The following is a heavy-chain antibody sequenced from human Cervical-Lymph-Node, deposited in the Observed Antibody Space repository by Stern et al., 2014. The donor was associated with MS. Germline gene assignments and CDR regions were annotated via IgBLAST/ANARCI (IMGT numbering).Heavy chain of an antibody. V-gene: IGHV5-51*03. Sequence: VQLVQSGAEVKKPGESLKISCKGSGYRFTSYWIGWVRQMPGKGLEWMGILYPGDSDTRYSPSFQGQVTISADKSINTAYLQWSSLKASDTATFYCARVVGSMGYFYGMDVWGQGTTVTVSS. CDR2: LYPGDSDT. CDR3: ARVVGSMGYFYGMDV. CDR1: GYRFTSYW. J-gene: IGHJ6*02. D-gene: IGHD2-15*01.